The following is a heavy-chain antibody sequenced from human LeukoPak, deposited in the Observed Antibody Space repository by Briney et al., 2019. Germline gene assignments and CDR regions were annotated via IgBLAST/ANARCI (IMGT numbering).Heavy chain of an antibody. J-gene: IGHJ4*02. CDR2: IYSGGRI. V-gene: IGHV3-66*04. D-gene: IGHD2-2*01. CDR3: AKQGLVPATAGD. Sequence: GGSLRLSCAASGFTVSTNYMTWVRQAPGKGLEWVSGIYSGGRIYYADSVKGRFTISRDNSKNTLYLQMNSLRAEDTAVYYCAKQGLVPATAGDWGQGTLVTVSS. CDR1: GFTVSTNY.